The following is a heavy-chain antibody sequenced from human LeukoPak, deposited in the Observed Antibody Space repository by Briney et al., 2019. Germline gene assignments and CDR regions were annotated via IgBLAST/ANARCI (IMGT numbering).Heavy chain of an antibody. J-gene: IGHJ4*02. CDR2: IKQDGSEK. V-gene: IGHV3-7*03. CDR1: GFTFRTYW. D-gene: IGHD6-13*01. Sequence: GGSLRLSCEGSGFTFRTYWMTWVRQAPGRGLEWVANIKQDGSEKYYVDSVKGRFTISRDNAQNSLYLQMNSLRAEDTAVYYCARPRDSGWSKTWDYWGQGTLVTVSS. CDR3: ARPRDSGWSKTWDY.